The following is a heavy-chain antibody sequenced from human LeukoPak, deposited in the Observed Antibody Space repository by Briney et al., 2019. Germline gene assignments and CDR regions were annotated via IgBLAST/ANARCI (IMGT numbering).Heavy chain of an antibody. D-gene: IGHD2-2*01. CDR1: GFTFSSYA. J-gene: IGHJ4*02. CDR2: ISYDGSNK. Sequence: GRSLRLSCAASGFTFSSYAMHWVRQTPGKGLEWVALISYDGSNKYYADSVKGRFTISRDNSKNTLYLQMNSLRAEDTAVYYCAREWCSSTSCWENFDYWGQGTLVTVSS. V-gene: IGHV3-30-3*01. CDR3: AREWCSSTSCWENFDY.